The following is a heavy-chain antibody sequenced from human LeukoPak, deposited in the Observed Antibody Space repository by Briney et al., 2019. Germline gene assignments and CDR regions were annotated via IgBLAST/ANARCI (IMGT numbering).Heavy chain of an antibody. J-gene: IGHJ3*02. V-gene: IGHV3-48*03. CDR2: ITGSGSTI. D-gene: IGHD3-16*02. CDR1: GFTFRSYE. Sequence: GGSLRLSCAASGFTFRSYEMNWVRQSPGKGLEWLSYITGSGSTIYSADSVKGRFTISRDNDNNSLYLHLTSLRPDDTGIYYCTREADLSAFVIWGQGTRVTV. CDR3: TREADLSAFVI.